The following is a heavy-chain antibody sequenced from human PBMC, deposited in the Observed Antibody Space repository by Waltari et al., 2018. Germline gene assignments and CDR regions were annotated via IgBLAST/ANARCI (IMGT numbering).Heavy chain of an antibody. D-gene: IGHD3-10*01. CDR2: ISGSGDNT. CDR3: AKHLTLVRGIGPYFDY. CDR1: GFTFSNYA. J-gene: IGHJ4*02. Sequence: EVQLLESGGGLVQPGGSLRLSCAASGFTFSNYAMSWVRQAPGKGLEWVSAISGSGDNTFYVDSVKGRFTSSRDNSKNTLYLQMNSLRAEDTAVYYCAKHLTLVRGIGPYFDYWGQGTLVTVSS. V-gene: IGHV3-23*01.